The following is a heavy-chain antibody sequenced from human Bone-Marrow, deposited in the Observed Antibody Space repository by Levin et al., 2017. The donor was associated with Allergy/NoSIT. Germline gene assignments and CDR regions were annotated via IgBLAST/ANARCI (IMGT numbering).Heavy chain of an antibody. CDR3: ARCGVRSHSLYYFYYMDV. V-gene: IGHV4-59*01. CDR1: GGSINSYY. Sequence: SETLSLTCTVSGGSINSYYWSWIRQPPGKGLEWIGYMYYSGSTNYNPSLKSRVTISVDTSKNQFSLKLSSVTAADTAVYYCARCGVRSHSLYYFYYMDVWGRGTTVTVSS. J-gene: IGHJ6*03. CDR2: MYYSGST. D-gene: IGHD3-10*01.